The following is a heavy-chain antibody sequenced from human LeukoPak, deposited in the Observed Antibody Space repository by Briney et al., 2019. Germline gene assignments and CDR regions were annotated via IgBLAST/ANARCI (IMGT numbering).Heavy chain of an antibody. J-gene: IGHJ6*03. CDR1: GFTFSSYS. Sequence: GGSLRLSCVVSGFTFSSYSFHWVRQAPGKGLEWVANIKQDGSEKYYVDSVKGRFTISRDNAKNSLYLQMNSLRAGDTAVYYCARGHGSGSWYMDVWGKGTTVTISS. CDR2: IKQDGSEK. CDR3: ARGHGSGSWYMDV. D-gene: IGHD3-10*01. V-gene: IGHV3-7*01.